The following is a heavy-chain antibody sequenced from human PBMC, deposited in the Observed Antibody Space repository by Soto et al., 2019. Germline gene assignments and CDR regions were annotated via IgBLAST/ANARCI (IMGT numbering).Heavy chain of an antibody. CDR2: INPSRGST. V-gene: IGHV1-46*01. CDR1: GYTFTSYY. CDR3: VRDAAAHADY. J-gene: IGHJ4*02. D-gene: IGHD2-15*01. Sequence: ASVKVSCKASGYTFTSYYMHWVRQAPGQGLEWMGIINPSRGSTSYAQKFQGRVTMTRNTPISTAYVELSSLRFEDTAVYYCVRDAAAHADYWGQGTLVTVSS.